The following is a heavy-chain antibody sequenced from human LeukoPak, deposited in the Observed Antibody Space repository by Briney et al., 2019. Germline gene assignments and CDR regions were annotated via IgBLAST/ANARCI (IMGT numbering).Heavy chain of an antibody. V-gene: IGHV1-69*13. CDR3: AREPPSYSSSSREGYFDY. D-gene: IGHD6-13*01. CDR2: IIPIFGTA. Sequence: ASVKVSCKASDYTFTRYGISWVRQAPGQGLEWMGGIIPIFGTANYAQKFQGRVTITADESTSTAYMELSSLRSEDTAVYYCAREPPSYSSSSREGYFDYWGQGTLVTVSS. J-gene: IGHJ4*02. CDR1: DYTFTRYG.